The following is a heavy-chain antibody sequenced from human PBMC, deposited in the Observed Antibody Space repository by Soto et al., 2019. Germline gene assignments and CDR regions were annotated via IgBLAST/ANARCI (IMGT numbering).Heavy chain of an antibody. D-gene: IGHD2-15*01. J-gene: IGHJ4*02. Sequence: SETLSLTCAVYGGSFSGYYWSWIRQPPGKGLEWIGEINHSGSTNYNPSLKSRVTISVDTSKNQFSLKLSSVTAADTAVYYCARMRLYRSYYFDYWGQGALVTVSS. CDR1: GGSFSGYY. CDR2: INHSGST. CDR3: ARMRLYRSYYFDY. V-gene: IGHV4-34*01.